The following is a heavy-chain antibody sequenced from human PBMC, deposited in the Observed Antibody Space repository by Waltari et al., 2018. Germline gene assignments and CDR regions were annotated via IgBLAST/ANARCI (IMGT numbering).Heavy chain of an antibody. CDR1: GYSISSGYY. CDR2: IFHSGST. J-gene: IGHJ5*02. D-gene: IGHD3-3*01. CDR3: ARVYEEDDFWSGYSYNWFDP. Sequence: QVQLQESGPGLVKPSETLSLTCAVSGYSISSGYYWGWIRQPPGKGLEWIGSIFHSGSTYYNPSLKSRVTISVDTSKNQFSLKLSSVTAADTAVYYCARVYEEDDFWSGYSYNWFDPWGQGTLVTVSS. V-gene: IGHV4-38-2*01.